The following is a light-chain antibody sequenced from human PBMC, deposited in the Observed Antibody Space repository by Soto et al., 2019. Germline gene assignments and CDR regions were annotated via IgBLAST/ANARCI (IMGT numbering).Light chain of an antibody. CDR1: QSVNNY. J-gene: IGKJ3*01. CDR3: QHRTNRPFS. CDR2: DAS. V-gene: IGKV3-11*01. Sequence: EVVLTQSASTLSWSPGERATLSCSASQSVNNYLAWYQQRPGQAPRLLIYDASYRATGIPARFSGSGSGTDFTLTISSLEPEDFAVYYCQHRTNRPFSFGPGTKVDIK.